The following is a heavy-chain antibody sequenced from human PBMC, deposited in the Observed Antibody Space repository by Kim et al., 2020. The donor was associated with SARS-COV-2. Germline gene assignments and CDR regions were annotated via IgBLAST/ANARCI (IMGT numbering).Heavy chain of an antibody. CDR2: ISGDGGST. J-gene: IGHJ6*02. CDR3: AKDARPKYYDILTGYYPIYYYGMDV. Sequence: GGSLRLSCAASGFTFDDYAMHWVRQAPGKGLEWVSLISGDGGSTYYADSVKGRFTISRDNSKNSLYLQMNSLRTEDTALYYCAKDARPKYYDILTGYYPIYYYGMDVWGQGTTVTVSS. V-gene: IGHV3-43*02. CDR1: GFTFDDYA. D-gene: IGHD3-9*01.